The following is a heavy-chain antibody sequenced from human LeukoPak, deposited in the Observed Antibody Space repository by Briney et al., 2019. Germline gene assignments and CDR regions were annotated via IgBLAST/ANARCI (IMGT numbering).Heavy chain of an antibody. Sequence: SESLSLTCTVSGGSISSYYWSWLRQPPGKGLECIGNIYYSGTTNYNPSLKSRVTMSVDTSKNQFSLKLSSVTAADTAVYYCARHPTGYSTGWYVDWGQGTLVTVSS. V-gene: IGHV4-59*08. CDR3: ARHPTGYSTGWYVD. CDR1: GGSISSYY. D-gene: IGHD6-19*01. CDR2: IYYSGTT. J-gene: IGHJ4*02.